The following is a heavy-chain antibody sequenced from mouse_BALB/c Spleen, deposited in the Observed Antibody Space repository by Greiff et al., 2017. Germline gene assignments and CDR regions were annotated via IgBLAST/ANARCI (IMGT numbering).Heavy chain of an antibody. CDR2: IDPYYGGT. J-gene: IGHJ4*01. Sequence: EVQRVESGPELEKPGASVKISCKASGYSFTGYNMNWVKQSNGKSLEWIGNIDPYYGGTSYNQKFKGKATLTVDKSSSTAYMQLKSLTSEDSAVYYCARWGDYDYAMDYWGQGTSVTVSS. CDR1: GYSFTGYN. CDR3: ARWGDYDYAMDY. D-gene: IGHD2-4*01. V-gene: IGHV1-39*01.